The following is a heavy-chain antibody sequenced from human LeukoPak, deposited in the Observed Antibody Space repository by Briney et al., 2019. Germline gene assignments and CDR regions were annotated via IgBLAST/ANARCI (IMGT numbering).Heavy chain of an antibody. V-gene: IGHV3-48*03. Sequence: PGGSLRLSCAASGFTFSSYEMNWVRQAPGKGLEWVSYISSSGSTIYYADSVKGRFTISRDNSKNTLYLQMNSLRAEDTAVYYCARDSGYSGYDYTPIDYWGQGTLVTVSS. J-gene: IGHJ4*02. CDR3: ARDSGYSGYDYTPIDY. CDR2: ISSSGSTI. CDR1: GFTFSSYE. D-gene: IGHD5-12*01.